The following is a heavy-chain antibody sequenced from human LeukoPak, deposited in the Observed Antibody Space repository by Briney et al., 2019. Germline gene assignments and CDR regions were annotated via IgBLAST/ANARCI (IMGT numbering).Heavy chain of an antibody. D-gene: IGHD4-17*01. CDR2: INSDGSST. V-gene: IGHV3-74*01. CDR1: GFTFSSYW. CDR3: ARDYGDYPITLDY. Sequence: GGSLRLSCAASGFTFSSYWMHWVRQAPGKVLVWVSRINSDGSSTSYADSVKGRFTISRDNAKNTLYLQMSSLRAEDTAVYYCARDYGDYPITLDYWGQGTLVTVSS. J-gene: IGHJ4*02.